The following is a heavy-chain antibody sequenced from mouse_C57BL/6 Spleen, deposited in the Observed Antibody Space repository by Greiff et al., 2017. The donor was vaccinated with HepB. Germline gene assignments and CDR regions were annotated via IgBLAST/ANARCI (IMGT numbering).Heavy chain of an antibody. Sequence: EVMLVESGGGLVKPGGSLKLSCAASGFTFSDYGMHWVRQAPEKGLEWVAYISSGSSTIYYAETWKGRFTISRDNAKNTLFLQMTSLRSEDTAMYYCARHLFDYWGQGTTLTVSS. J-gene: IGHJ2*01. CDR3: ARHLFDY. CDR1: GFTFSDYG. V-gene: IGHV5-17*01. CDR2: ISSGSSTI.